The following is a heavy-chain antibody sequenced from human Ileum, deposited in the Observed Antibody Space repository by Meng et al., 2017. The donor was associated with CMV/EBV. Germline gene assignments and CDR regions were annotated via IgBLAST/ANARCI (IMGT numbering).Heavy chain of an antibody. CDR2: TFYRSKWYY. D-gene: IGHD2-21*01. CDR1: GDSVSTIYAA. CDR3: ARDIYYFDS. J-gene: IGHJ4*02. V-gene: IGHV6-1*01. Sequence: QTPSLTRAISGDSVSTIYAAWNWIRQSPSGGLEWLGRTFYRSKWYYDYAVSVKSRIIINPDTSKNQFSLHLNSVTPEDTAVYYCARDIYYFDSWGQGTLVTVSS.